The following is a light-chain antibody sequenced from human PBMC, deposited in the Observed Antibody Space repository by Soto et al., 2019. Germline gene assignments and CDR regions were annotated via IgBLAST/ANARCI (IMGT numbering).Light chain of an antibody. J-gene: IGKJ4*01. CDR1: QSVSSNY. Sequence: IVLTQSPGTLSLSPGERATLSCRASQSVSSNYLVWYQQKPGQAPRLLIYGASSRATGIPDRFRGSGSGTDFTLTISRLEPEDFGVYYCQQYGSSPQTFGGGTKV. CDR3: QQYGSSPQT. CDR2: GAS. V-gene: IGKV3-20*01.